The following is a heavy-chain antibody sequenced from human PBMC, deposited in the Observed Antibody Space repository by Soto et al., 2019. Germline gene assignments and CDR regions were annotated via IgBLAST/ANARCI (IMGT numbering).Heavy chain of an antibody. D-gene: IGHD2-2*01. CDR3: ARQGVPAGERRLGHYYYYYYMDV. Sequence: SETLSLTCAVYGGSFSGYYWSWIRQPPGKGLEWIGEINHSGSTNYNPSLKSRVTISVDTSKNQFSLKLSSVTAADTAVYYCARQGVPAGERRLGHYYYYYYMDVWGKGTTVTVSS. CDR2: INHSGST. J-gene: IGHJ6*03. V-gene: IGHV4-34*01. CDR1: GGSFSGYY.